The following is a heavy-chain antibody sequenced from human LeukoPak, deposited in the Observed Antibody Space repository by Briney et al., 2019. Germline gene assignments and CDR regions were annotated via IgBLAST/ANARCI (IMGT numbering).Heavy chain of an antibody. CDR2: IDSHGTST. Sequence: SGGSLRLSCAASGLTLGIYWMHWVRQAPGQGLVWVSRIDSHGTSTYYADSVKGRFTISRDNSKNTLYLQINSLRAEDTAVYYCATLARYAFGIWGQGTMVTVSS. V-gene: IGHV3-74*01. D-gene: IGHD5-12*01. CDR3: ATLARYAFGI. J-gene: IGHJ3*02. CDR1: GLTLGIYW.